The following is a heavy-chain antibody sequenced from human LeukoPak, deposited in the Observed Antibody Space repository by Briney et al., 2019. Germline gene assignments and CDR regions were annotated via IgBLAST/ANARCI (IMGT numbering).Heavy chain of an antibody. Sequence: GGSLRLSCAASGFTFSSYGMHWVRQAPGKGLEWVALISYDGSNKNYADSVKGRFTISRDNSKNTVNLQMNSLRAEDTAVYYCARTYAYDATGDRGHWGQGTLVTVSS. CDR1: GFTFSSYG. D-gene: IGHD3-16*01. V-gene: IGHV3-30*03. CDR3: ARTYAYDATGDRGH. CDR2: ISYDGSNK. J-gene: IGHJ4*02.